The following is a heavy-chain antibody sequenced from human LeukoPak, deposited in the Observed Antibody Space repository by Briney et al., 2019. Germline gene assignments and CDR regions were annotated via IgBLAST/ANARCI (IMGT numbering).Heavy chain of an antibody. Sequence: PSETLSLTCTVSGGSISSYYWSWIRQPAGKGLEWIGRIHTSGSTNYNPSLKSRVTISVDTSKNQFSLKLSSVTAADTAVYYCARDPSGGDRPEDWFDPWGQGTLVTVSS. J-gene: IGHJ5*02. CDR2: IHTSGST. V-gene: IGHV4-4*07. CDR1: GGSISSYY. CDR3: ARDPSGGDRPEDWFDP.